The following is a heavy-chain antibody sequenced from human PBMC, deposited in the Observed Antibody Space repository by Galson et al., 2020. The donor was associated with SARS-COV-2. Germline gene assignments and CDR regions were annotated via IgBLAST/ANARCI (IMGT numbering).Heavy chain of an antibody. CDR2: IYPGDSKT. CDR1: GYSFTSYW. V-gene: IGHV5-51*01. Sequence: GESLKISCKGSGYSFTSYWIAWVRQMPGKGLEWMGIIYPGDSKTRYSPSFQGQVTISADKSMSTAYLQWSSLKASDTAIYFCARGGYCSGRSCSTYNWFDPWGQGTLVTVSS. CDR3: ARGGYCSGRSCSTYNWFDP. J-gene: IGHJ5*02. D-gene: IGHD2-15*01.